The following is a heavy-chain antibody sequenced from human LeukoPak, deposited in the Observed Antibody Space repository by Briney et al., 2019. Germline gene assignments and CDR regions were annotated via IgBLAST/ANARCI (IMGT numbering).Heavy chain of an antibody. CDR3: ARQADYNVLTGYHKGHLDY. J-gene: IGHJ4*02. V-gene: IGHV5-51*01. D-gene: IGHD3-9*01. CDR1: GYSFTSYW. CDR2: IYPGDSDT. Sequence: GESLKISCKGSGYSFTSYWIGWVRQMPGKGLEWMGIIYPGDSDTRYSPSFQGQVTISADKSITTAYLQWSSLQASDTAMYCCARQADYNVLTGYHKGHLDYWGQGTLVTVPS.